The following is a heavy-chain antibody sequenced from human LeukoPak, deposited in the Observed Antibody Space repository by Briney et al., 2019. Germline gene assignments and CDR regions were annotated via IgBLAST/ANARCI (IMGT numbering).Heavy chain of an antibody. CDR1: GGTFSSYA. D-gene: IGHD2-15*01. CDR2: IIPIFGTA. Sequence: ASVKVSCKASGGTFSSYAISWVRQAPGQGLEWMGGIIPIFGTANYAQKFQGRVTITADESTSTAYMELSSLRSEDTAVYYCVYLGYCSGGSSYSGDFDYWGQGTLVTVSS. V-gene: IGHV1-69*13. J-gene: IGHJ4*02. CDR3: VYLGYCSGGSSYSGDFDY.